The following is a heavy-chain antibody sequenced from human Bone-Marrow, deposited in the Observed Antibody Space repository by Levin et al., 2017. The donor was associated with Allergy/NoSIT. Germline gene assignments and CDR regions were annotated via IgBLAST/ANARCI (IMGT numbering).Heavy chain of an antibody. D-gene: IGHD4/OR15-4a*01. CDR1: GFIFSNHS. J-gene: IGHJ4*02. V-gene: IGHV3-21*06. Sequence: GGSLRLSCSASGFIFSNHSINWVRQAPGKGLEWVASISSSSRYIHYADSVKGRVTISRDNAKYTLYLQMDRVRAEDTAMYYCARMGASRSSSGYYFDYWGQGTLVTVSS. CDR2: ISSSSRYI. CDR3: ARMGASRSSSGYYFDY.